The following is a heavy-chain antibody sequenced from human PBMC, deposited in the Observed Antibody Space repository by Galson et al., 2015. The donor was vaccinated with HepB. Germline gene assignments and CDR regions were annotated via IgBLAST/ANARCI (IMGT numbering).Heavy chain of an antibody. CDR3: ARDSIVVVPAAMGAFDI. Sequence: SLTCTVSGGSISSGGYYWSWIRQHPGKGLEWIGYIYYSGSTYYNPSLKSRVTISVDTSKNQFSLKLSSVTAADTAVYYCARDSIVVVPAAMGAFDIWGQGTMVTVSS. CDR1: GGSISSGGYY. D-gene: IGHD2-2*01. CDR2: IYYSGST. V-gene: IGHV4-31*03. J-gene: IGHJ3*02.